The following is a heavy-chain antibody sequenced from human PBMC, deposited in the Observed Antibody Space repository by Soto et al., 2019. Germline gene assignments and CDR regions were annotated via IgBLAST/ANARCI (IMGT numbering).Heavy chain of an antibody. CDR1: GYTFTHFY. CDR3: ARDERGYDILTGYYKAHHFDY. CDR2: ISPHNFNT. Sequence: ASVKVSCKASGYTFTHFYITWVRQAPGQGLEWMGAISPHNFNTNYAQKFRGRVTLTTEKSTNTADMDLRSLTSDDTAVYYCARDERGYDILTGYYKAHHFDYWGQGVPVTVS. V-gene: IGHV1-18*01. J-gene: IGHJ4*02. D-gene: IGHD3-9*01.